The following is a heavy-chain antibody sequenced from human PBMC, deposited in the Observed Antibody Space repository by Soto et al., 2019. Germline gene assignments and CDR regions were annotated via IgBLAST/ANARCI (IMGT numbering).Heavy chain of an antibody. J-gene: IGHJ4*02. V-gene: IGHV3-23*01. CDR1: GFTFSSYA. D-gene: IGHD1-26*01. CDR2: ISGSGGST. CDR3: ANWEYAYRPPYYFDY. Sequence: EVQLLESGGGLVQPGGSLRLSCAASGFTFSSYAMSWVRQAPGRGLEWVSAISGSGGSTYYADSVKGRFTISRDNSKNTLYLQMNSLRAEDTAVYYCANWEYAYRPPYYFDYWGQGTLVTVSS.